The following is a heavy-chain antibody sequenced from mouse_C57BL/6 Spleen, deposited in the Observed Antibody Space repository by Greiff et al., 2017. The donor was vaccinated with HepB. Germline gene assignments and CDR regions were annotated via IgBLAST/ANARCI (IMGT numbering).Heavy chain of an antibody. V-gene: IGHV7-3*01. Sequence: EVHLVESGGGLVQPGGSLSLSCAASGFTFTDYYMSWVRQPPGKALEWLGFIRNKANGYTTEYSASVKGRFTISRDNSQSILYLQMNALRAGDSATYYCARYGPLYYYSSSYVSDYWGQGTTLTVSS. CDR3: ARYGPLYYYSSSYVSDY. CDR2: IRNKANGYTT. J-gene: IGHJ2*01. D-gene: IGHD1-1*01. CDR1: GFTFTDYY.